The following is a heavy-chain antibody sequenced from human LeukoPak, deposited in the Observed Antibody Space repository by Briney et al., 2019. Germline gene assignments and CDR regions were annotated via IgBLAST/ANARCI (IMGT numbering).Heavy chain of an antibody. CDR3: ARDPGKFGDSLRPRGLDH. J-gene: IGHJ4*02. Sequence: ASVKVSCKASGGSFSNYAVIWVRQAPGRGFEWMGRIIPSLGITNRAQKFQDRVTISVDTSSSTAYMELSDLRFEDTAVYYCARDPGKFGDSLRPRGLDHWGQGTLVTVSS. D-gene: IGHD3-16*01. V-gene: IGHV1-69*04. CDR2: IIPSLGIT. CDR1: GGSFSNYA.